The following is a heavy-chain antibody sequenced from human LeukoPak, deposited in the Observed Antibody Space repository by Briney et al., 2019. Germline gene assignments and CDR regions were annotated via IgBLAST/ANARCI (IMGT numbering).Heavy chain of an antibody. CDR3: ARVLRGVDY. Sequence: PGGSLRLSCVASGVIVSSNYMTWIRQAPGKGLECVSVIHSGGSISYADSVKGRFTISRDNSKNTVYLQMKSLRAEDTAVYYCARVLRGVDYWGQGTLVTVSS. D-gene: IGHD3-10*01. J-gene: IGHJ4*02. CDR1: GVIVSSNY. CDR2: IHSGGSI. V-gene: IGHV3-66*01.